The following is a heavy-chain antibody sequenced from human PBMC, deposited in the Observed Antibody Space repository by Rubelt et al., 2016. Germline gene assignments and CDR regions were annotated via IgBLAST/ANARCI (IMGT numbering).Heavy chain of an antibody. Sequence: EVQLVESGGGLVKPGGSLRLSCAASGFTFSNAWMNWVRQAPGKGLEWVGRIKSKTDGGPTDYAAPVKGRFTISRDDSKNTLYLQMNSLKTEDTAVYYCTTDTAMDNDFDYWGQGTLVTVSS. D-gene: IGHD5-18*01. CDR1: GFTFSNAW. V-gene: IGHV3-15*07. CDR3: TTDTAMDNDFDY. J-gene: IGHJ4*02. CDR2: IKSKTDGGPT.